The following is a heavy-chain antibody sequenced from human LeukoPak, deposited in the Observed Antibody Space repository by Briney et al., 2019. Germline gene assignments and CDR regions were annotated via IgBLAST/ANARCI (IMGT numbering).Heavy chain of an antibody. CDR3: ARVEGGGGSYADY. Sequence: SVTVSCKASGGTFSSYAISWVRQAPGHGLEWMGGIIPIFGTANYAQKFQGRVTITADESTSTAYMELSSLRSEDTAVYYCARVEGGGGSYADYWGQGTLVTVSS. CDR1: GGTFSSYA. V-gene: IGHV1-69*13. CDR2: IIPIFGTA. D-gene: IGHD1-26*01. J-gene: IGHJ4*02.